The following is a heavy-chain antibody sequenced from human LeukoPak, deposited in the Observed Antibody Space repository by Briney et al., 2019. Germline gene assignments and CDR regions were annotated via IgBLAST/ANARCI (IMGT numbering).Heavy chain of an antibody. D-gene: IGHD1-26*01. Sequence: SETLSLTCTVSGGSISSSSYYWGWLRQPPGKGLEWIVSIYYSGRTYYNPSLKSRVTISVDTSKNQFSLKLSSVTAADTAVYYCAREGSGSYYYYYYYMDVWGKGTTVTVSS. J-gene: IGHJ6*03. CDR2: IYYSGRT. CDR1: GGSISSSSYY. V-gene: IGHV4-39*02. CDR3: AREGSGSYYYYYYYMDV.